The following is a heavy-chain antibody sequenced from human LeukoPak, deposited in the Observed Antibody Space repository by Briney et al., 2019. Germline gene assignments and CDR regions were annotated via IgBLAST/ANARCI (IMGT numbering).Heavy chain of an antibody. J-gene: IGHJ4*02. Sequence: SQTLFLTCTVSGGSISSGGYYWSWIRQHPGEGLEWIGYIYYSGSTYYNPSLKSRVTISVDTSKNQFSLKLSSVTAADTAVYYCARALDSSGYYYDYWGQGTLVTVSS. CDR2: IYYSGST. D-gene: IGHD3-22*01. V-gene: IGHV4-31*03. CDR1: GGSISSGGYY. CDR3: ARALDSSGYYYDY.